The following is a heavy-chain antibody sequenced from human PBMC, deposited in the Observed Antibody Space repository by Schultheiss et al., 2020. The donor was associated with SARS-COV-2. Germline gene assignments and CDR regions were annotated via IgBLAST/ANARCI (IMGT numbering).Heavy chain of an antibody. CDR3: TTDVVVVAALVADFLDY. CDR2: IKQDGSEK. D-gene: IGHD2-15*01. J-gene: IGHJ4*02. V-gene: IGHV3-7*03. CDR1: GFTFSSYG. Sequence: GGSLRLSCAASGFTFSSYGMHWVRQAPGKGLEWVANIKQDGSEKYYVDSVKGRFTISRDNAKNSLYLQMNSLKTEDTAVYYCTTDVVVVAALVADFLDYWGQGTLVTVSS.